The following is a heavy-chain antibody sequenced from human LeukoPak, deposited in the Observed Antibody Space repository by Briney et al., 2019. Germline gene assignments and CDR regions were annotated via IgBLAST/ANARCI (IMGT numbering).Heavy chain of an antibody. Sequence: PGGSLRLSCAASGFTFSSYALSWVRKAPGKGLEWVSVIYSGGSTYYADSVKGRFTISRDNSKNTLYLQMNSLRAEDTAVYYCARDQQYYFDYWGQGTLVTVSS. J-gene: IGHJ4*02. CDR3: ARDQQYYFDY. CDR1: GFTFSSYA. V-gene: IGHV3-53*01. D-gene: IGHD6-13*01. CDR2: IYSGGST.